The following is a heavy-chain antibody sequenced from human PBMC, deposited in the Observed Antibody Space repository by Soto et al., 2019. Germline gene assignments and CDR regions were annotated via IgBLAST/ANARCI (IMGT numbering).Heavy chain of an antibody. D-gene: IGHD3-22*01. CDR3: ARDNAETYYYDSSGYYPNHDAFDI. V-gene: IGHV4-4*02. Sequence: PSETLSLTCAVSGGSISSSNWWSWVRQPPGKGLEWIGEIYHSGSTNYNPSLKSRVTISVDKSKNQFSLKLSSVTAADTAVYYCARDNAETYYYDSSGYYPNHDAFDIWGQGTMVTVSS. CDR2: IYHSGST. J-gene: IGHJ3*02. CDR1: GGSISSSNW.